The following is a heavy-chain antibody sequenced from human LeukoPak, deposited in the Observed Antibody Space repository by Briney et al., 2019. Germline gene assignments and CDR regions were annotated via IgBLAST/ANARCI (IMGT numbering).Heavy chain of an antibody. Sequence: SEILSLTCTVSGYSISSGYYWGWIRQPPGKGLEWIGSIYHSGSTYYNPSLKSRVTISVDTSKNQFSLKLSSVTAADTAVYYCARGDSSSSPDFDYWGQGTLVTVSS. V-gene: IGHV4-38-2*02. CDR2: IYHSGST. CDR1: GYSISSGYY. CDR3: ARGDSSSSPDFDY. J-gene: IGHJ4*02. D-gene: IGHD6-6*01.